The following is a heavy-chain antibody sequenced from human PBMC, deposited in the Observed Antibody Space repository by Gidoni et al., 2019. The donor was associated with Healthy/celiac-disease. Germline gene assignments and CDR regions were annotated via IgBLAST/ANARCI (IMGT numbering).Heavy chain of an antibody. V-gene: IGHV3-11*01. J-gene: IGHJ4*02. CDR1: GFTFSDYY. D-gene: IGHD5-18*01. CDR3: ARVHSYGYGGPSDY. CDR2: IISSGSTI. Sequence: QVQLVASGGGMVKPGGSLSLSCAASGFTFSDYYMSWSRQAPGKGMEWVSYIISSGSTIYYADSVKGRFTISRDNAKNSLYLQMNSLRAEDTAGYYCARVHSYGYGGPSDYWGQGTLVTVSS.